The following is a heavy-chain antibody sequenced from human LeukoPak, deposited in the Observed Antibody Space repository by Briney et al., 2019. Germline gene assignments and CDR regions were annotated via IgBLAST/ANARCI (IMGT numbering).Heavy chain of an antibody. CDR3: ARGSLLRFLEWLKDYYGMDV. Sequence: PGGSLRLSCAASGFTFSSYGMHWVRQAPGKGLEWVAVIWYDGSNKYYADSVKGRFTISRDNSKNTLYLQMNSLRAEDTAVYYCARGSLLRFLEWLKDYYGMDVWGQGTTVTVSS. D-gene: IGHD3-3*01. CDR1: GFTFSSYG. CDR2: IWYDGSNK. V-gene: IGHV3-33*01. J-gene: IGHJ6*02.